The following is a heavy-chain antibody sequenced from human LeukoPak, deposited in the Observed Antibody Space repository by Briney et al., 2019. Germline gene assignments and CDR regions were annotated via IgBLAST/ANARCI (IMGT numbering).Heavy chain of an antibody. CDR1: GYTFTGNP. Sequence: ASVKVSCKASGYTFTGNPILWVRQAPGQGLEWMGWIIPNSGATTYAQKFQGRVAMTRDTSISAAFMELSSLRSDDTAVYYCTREDYWGQGTPVTVSS. CDR2: IIPNSGAT. J-gene: IGHJ4*02. CDR3: TREDY. V-gene: IGHV1-2*02.